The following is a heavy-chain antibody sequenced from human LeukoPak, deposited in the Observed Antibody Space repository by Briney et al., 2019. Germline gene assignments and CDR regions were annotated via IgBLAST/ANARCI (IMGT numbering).Heavy chain of an antibody. D-gene: IGHD3-10*01. J-gene: IGHJ6*03. CDR2: IWYDGSNK. V-gene: IGHV3-33*01. CDR1: GFTFSSYG. CDR3: ARAGVRGVILTPPLVYYYYMDV. Sequence: GGSLRLSCAASGFTFSSYGMPWVRQAPGKGLEWVAVIWYDGSNKYYADSVKGRFTISRDNSKNTLYLQMNSLRAEDTAVYYCARAGVRGVILTPPLVYYYYMDVWGKGTTVTVSS.